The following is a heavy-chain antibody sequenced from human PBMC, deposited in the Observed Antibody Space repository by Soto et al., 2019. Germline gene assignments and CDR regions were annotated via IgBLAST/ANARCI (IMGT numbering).Heavy chain of an antibody. V-gene: IGHV1-8*01. D-gene: IGHD3-3*01. CDR2: MNPNSGNT. Sequence: QVQLVQSGAEVKKPGASVKVSCKASGYTFTSYDINWVRQATGQGLEWMGWMNPNSGNTGYAQKFQGRVTMTRNTSISTAYMELSSLRSEDTAVYYCARVRSSYDFWSGYYGYYYGMDVWGQGTTVTVSS. J-gene: IGHJ6*02. CDR3: ARVRSSYDFWSGYYGYYYGMDV. CDR1: GYTFTSYD.